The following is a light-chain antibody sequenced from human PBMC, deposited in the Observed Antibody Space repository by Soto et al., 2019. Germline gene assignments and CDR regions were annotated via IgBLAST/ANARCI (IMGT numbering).Light chain of an antibody. CDR1: RSNIGRNY. CDR3: AAWDDTLNGQV. J-gene: IGLJ3*02. Sequence: QSVLTQPPSASGTPGQRVSKSCSGGRSNIGRNYVYWYQQLPGTAPKLLIQRNNERPSGVPDRFSGSKSGTSVSLAISGLRSEDEATYYCAAWDDTLNGQVFGGGTKLTVL. V-gene: IGLV1-47*01. CDR2: RNN.